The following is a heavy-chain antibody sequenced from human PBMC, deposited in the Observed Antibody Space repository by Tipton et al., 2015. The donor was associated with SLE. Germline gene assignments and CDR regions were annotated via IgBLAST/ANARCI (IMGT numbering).Heavy chain of an antibody. Sequence: TLSLTCAVSGGSISTYYWSWIRQPPGKGLEWVGYWHFSGQTYYNPSLKSRVTISVDTSKNQFSLKLNSVTATDAAVYYCARASFIVGSTTFWFDPWGQGALVIVSS. CDR1: GGSISTYY. J-gene: IGHJ5*02. V-gene: IGHV4-59*08. CDR3: ARASFIVGSTTFWFDP. CDR2: WHFSGQT. D-gene: IGHD1-26*01.